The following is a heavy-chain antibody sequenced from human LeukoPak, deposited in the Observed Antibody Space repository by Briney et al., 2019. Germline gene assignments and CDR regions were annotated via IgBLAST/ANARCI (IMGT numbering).Heavy chain of an antibody. Sequence: ASVTVSCKASVGTFSSYAISWVRQAPGQGLEWMGGIIPIFGTANYAQKFQGRVTITADESTSTAYMELSSLRSEDTAVYYCARVYGSGSDYYYYGMDVWGKGTTVTVSS. CDR1: VGTFSSYA. D-gene: IGHD3-10*01. J-gene: IGHJ6*04. V-gene: IGHV1-69*13. CDR2: IIPIFGTA. CDR3: ARVYGSGSDYYYYGMDV.